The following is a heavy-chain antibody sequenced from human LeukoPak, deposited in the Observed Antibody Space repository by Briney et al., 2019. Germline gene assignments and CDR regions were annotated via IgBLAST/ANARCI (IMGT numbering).Heavy chain of an antibody. CDR1: GGSISSGSYY. D-gene: IGHD1-26*01. CDR3: ARPVGGQYYFGY. V-gene: IGHV4-61*02. Sequence: SETLSLTCTVSGGSISSGSYYWSWIRQPAGKGLEWIGRIYTSGSTNYNPSLKSRVTISVDTSKNQFSLKLSSVTAADTAVYYCARPVGGQYYFGYWGQGTLVTVSS. J-gene: IGHJ4*02. CDR2: IYTSGST.